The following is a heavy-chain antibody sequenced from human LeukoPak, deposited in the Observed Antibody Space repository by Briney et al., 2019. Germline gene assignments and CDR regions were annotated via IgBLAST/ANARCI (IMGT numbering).Heavy chain of an antibody. CDR2: ISYDGSNK. Sequence: PGGSLRLSCAASGFTFSSYGMHWVRQAPGKGLEWVAVISYDGSNKYYADSVKGRFTISRDNSKNTLYLQMNSLRAEDTAVYYCAKAFAAGKNYYYGMDVWGQGTTVTVSS. CDR1: GFTFSSYG. CDR3: AKAFAAGKNYYYGMDV. J-gene: IGHJ6*02. V-gene: IGHV3-30*18. D-gene: IGHD6-13*01.